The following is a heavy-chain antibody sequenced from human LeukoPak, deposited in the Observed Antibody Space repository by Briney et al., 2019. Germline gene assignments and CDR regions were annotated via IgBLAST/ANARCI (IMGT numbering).Heavy chain of an antibody. CDR2: MNPNSGNT. V-gene: IGHV1-8*01. D-gene: IGHD2-15*01. CDR1: GYTFTSYD. J-gene: IGHJ4*02. Sequence: GASVKVSCKASGYTFTSYDINWVRQATGQGLEWMGWMNPNSGNTGYAQKFQGRVTMTRNTSMSTAYMELSSLRSEDSAVYYCAKERFYGGSPFDYWGQGTLVTVSS. CDR3: AKERFYGGSPFDY.